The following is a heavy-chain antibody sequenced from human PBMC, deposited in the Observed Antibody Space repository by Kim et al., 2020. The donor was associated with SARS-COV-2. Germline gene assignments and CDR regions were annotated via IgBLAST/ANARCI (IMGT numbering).Heavy chain of an antibody. D-gene: IGHD3-3*01. J-gene: IGHJ4*02. V-gene: IGHV3-11*05. Sequence: GGSLRLSCAASGFTFSDYYMSWIRQAPGKGLEWVSYISSSSSYTNYADSVKGRFTISRDNAKNSLYLQMNSLRAEDTAVYYCARGLSRGGFDYWGQGTLGTVSS. CDR3: ARGLSRGGFDY. CDR2: ISSSSSYT. CDR1: GFTFSDYY.